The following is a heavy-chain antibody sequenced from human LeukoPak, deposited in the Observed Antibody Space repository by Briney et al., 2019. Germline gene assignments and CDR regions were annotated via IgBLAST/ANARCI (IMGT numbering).Heavy chain of an antibody. CDR2: IYYSGST. D-gene: IGHD2-2*01. Sequence: PSETLSLTCTVSGGSISSGDYYWSWIRQPPGKGLEWIGYIYYSGSTYYNPSLKSRVTISVDTSKNQFSLKLSSVTAADTAVYYCARTPRCSSTSCSKLVDYWGQGTLVTVSS. CDR1: GGSISSGDYY. J-gene: IGHJ4*02. V-gene: IGHV4-30-4*08. CDR3: ARTPRCSSTSCSKLVDY.